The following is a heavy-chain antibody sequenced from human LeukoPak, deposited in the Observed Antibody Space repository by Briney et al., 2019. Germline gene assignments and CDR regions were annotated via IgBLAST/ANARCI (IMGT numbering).Heavy chain of an antibody. V-gene: IGHV1-69*04. Sequence: SVKVSCKASGGTFSSYVISWVRQAPGQGLEWMGRIIPILGITNYVQKFQGRVTITADKSTSTAYMELSSLRSEDTAVYYCARLSNYYDSSGLDYFDYWGQGTLVTVSS. J-gene: IGHJ4*02. CDR2: IIPILGIT. D-gene: IGHD3-22*01. CDR3: ARLSNYYDSSGLDYFDY. CDR1: GGTFSSYV.